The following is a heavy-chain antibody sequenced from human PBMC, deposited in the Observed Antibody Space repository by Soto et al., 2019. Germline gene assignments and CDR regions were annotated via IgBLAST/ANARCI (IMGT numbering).Heavy chain of an antibody. J-gene: IGHJ6*02. V-gene: IGHV1-2*02. CDR3: ARDLCPLGSGSPCPFYVLDF. D-gene: IGHD3-10*01. CDR1: GYTFTGHY. Sequence: QVQLVQSGTEVKPPGASVKVSCKASGYTFTGHYMHWLRQTSGKRLEYLGWLKSDNGGAYYAPKFQGRVTFTRDTSTSTAYMELSGLQSDDTAVYLCARDLCPLGSGSPCPFYVLDFWVQGTTVAVSS. CDR2: LKSDNGGA.